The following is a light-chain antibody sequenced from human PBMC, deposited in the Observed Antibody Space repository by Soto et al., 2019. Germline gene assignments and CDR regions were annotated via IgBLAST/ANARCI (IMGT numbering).Light chain of an antibody. CDR3: QQYNNWPALYT. J-gene: IGKJ2*01. Sequence: EIVMTQSPATLSVSPGERATLSCRASQSVSSNFAWYQQNPGQAPRLLIYGASTRANGIPDRFSGSGPGTEFTLTISSLQSEDFAVYYCQQYNNWPALYTFGQGTKLDIK. CDR2: GAS. V-gene: IGKV3-15*01. CDR1: QSVSSN.